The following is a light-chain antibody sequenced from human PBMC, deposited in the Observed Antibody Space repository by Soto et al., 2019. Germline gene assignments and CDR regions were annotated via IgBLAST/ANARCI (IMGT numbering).Light chain of an antibody. CDR1: SSNIGAGYD. Sequence: QSVLTQPPSVSGAPGQRVTISCTGSSSNIGAGYDVHWYQQLPGTAPKLLIYGNSNRPSGVPDRVSGSKSGTSASLAITGLQAEDEADYYRQSYDNSLSVVFGGGTKVTVL. V-gene: IGLV1-40*01. J-gene: IGLJ2*01. CDR2: GNS. CDR3: QSYDNSLSVV.